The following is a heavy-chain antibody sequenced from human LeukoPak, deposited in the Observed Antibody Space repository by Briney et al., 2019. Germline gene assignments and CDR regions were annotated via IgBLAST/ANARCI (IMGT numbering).Heavy chain of an antibody. J-gene: IGHJ4*02. CDR1: GGSISSYY. Sequence: PSETLSLTCTVSGGSISSYYWSWIRQPPGKGLEWIGYIYYSGSTNYNPSLKSRVTISVDTSKNQFSLKLSSVTAADTAVYYCASLNYYDSSGYSYWGQGTLVTVSS. D-gene: IGHD3-22*01. CDR2: IYYSGST. CDR3: ASLNYYDSSGYSY. V-gene: IGHV4-59*01.